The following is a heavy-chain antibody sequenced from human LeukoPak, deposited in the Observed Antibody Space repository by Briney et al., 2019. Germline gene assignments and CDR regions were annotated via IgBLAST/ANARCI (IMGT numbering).Heavy chain of an antibody. CDR3: ATDPPPLCSSTSCPGT. J-gene: IGHJ5*02. CDR2: FDPEDGET. D-gene: IGHD2-2*01. CDR1: GYTLTELS. V-gene: IGHV1-24*01. Sequence: ASVKVSCKVSGYTLTELSMHWVRQAPGKGLEWMGGFDPEDGETIYAQKFQGRVTMTEDTSTDTAYMELSSLRSEDTAVYYCATDPPPLCSSTSCPGTWGQGTLVTVSS.